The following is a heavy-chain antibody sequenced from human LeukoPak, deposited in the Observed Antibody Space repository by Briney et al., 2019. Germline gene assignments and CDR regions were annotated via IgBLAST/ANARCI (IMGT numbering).Heavy chain of an antibody. D-gene: IGHD3-10*01. CDR1: GGSISSYY. J-gene: IGHJ6*03. Sequence: SETLSLTCTVSGGSISSYYWSWIRQPPGKGLEWIGYIYYSGSTNYNPSLKSRVTISVDTSKNQFSLKLSPVTAADTAVYYCAGTRGTYYYGSGAPYYYYMDVWGKGTTVTISS. CDR3: AGTRGTYYYGSGAPYYYYMDV. V-gene: IGHV4-59*08. CDR2: IYYSGST.